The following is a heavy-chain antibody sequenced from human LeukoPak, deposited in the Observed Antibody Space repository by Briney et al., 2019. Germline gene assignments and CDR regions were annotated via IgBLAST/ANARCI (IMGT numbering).Heavy chain of an antibody. D-gene: IGHD4-23*01. CDR2: MKEDGGEI. J-gene: IGHJ5*02. V-gene: IGHV3-7*01. CDR3: ARDRGYSTFDN. Sequence: PGGSLRLSWAASGFPFSNYWMSWVRQAPGKGLEWVANMKEDGGEINYVDSVKGRFTISRDNAKNSLYLHMNSLRVEDTAVYYCARDRGYSTFDNWGQGTLVTVSS. CDR1: GFPFSNYW.